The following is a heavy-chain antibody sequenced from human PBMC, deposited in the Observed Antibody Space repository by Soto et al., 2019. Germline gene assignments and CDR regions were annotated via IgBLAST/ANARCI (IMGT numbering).Heavy chain of an antibody. CDR2: ISGSGGRT. CDR1: GFTFSSYA. CDR3: AKARGELPYWYFDL. Sequence: DVQLLESGGGLVQPGGSLRLSCAASGFTFSSYAMTWVRQAPGKGPEWVSGISGSGGRTYYADSVKGRFTISRDTSKNTLYLQMNSLGAEDTAVYYCAKARGELPYWYFDLWGRGTLVTVSS. J-gene: IGHJ2*01. V-gene: IGHV3-23*01. D-gene: IGHD1-26*01.